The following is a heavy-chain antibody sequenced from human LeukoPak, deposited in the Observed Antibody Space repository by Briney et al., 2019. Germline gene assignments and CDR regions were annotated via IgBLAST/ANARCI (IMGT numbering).Heavy chain of an antibody. CDR3: ARYSATYGWFDP. CDR2: IYYSGNT. V-gene: IGHV4-59*05. J-gene: IGHJ5*02. Sequence: PSETLSLTCTVSGASIKTYSWSWIRQPAGKGLEWIGSIYYSGNTYYNPSLKSRVTISVDTSKNHFSLKLSSVTAADTAVYYCARYSATYGWFDPWGQGTLVTVSS. CDR1: GASIKTYS. D-gene: IGHD1-26*01.